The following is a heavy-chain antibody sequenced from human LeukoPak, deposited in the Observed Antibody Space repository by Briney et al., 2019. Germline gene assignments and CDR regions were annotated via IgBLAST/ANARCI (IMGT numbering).Heavy chain of an antibody. CDR2: IYYSGST. CDR3: ARDQAGYYDLDY. J-gene: IGHJ4*02. V-gene: IGHV4-39*07. Sequence: SETLSLTCTVSGGSISSYHWGWIRQPPGKGLEWIGSIYYSGSTYYNPSLKSRVTISVDTSKNQFSLKLSSVTAADTAVYYCARDQAGYYDLDYWGQGTLVTVSS. D-gene: IGHD3-22*01. CDR1: GGSISSYH.